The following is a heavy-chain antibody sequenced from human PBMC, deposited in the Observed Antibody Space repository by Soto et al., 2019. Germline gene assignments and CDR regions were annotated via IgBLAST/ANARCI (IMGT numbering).Heavy chain of an antibody. CDR1: GYTFSNFW. V-gene: IGHV5-51*01. Sequence: GESLKISCRCSGYTFSNFWIAWVRHLPGKGLEWMGIIYPGDHETRYSPSFHSKVTISADKSINTAYLQWSSLEASDSAFYYCARSPRSSPYFDYWGQGALVTVSS. CDR2: IYPGDHET. D-gene: IGHD6-13*01. CDR3: ARSPRSSPYFDY. J-gene: IGHJ4*02.